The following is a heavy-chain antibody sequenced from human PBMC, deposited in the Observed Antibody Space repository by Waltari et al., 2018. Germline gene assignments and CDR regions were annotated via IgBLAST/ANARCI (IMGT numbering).Heavy chain of an antibody. J-gene: IGHJ4*02. D-gene: IGHD3-10*01. CDR1: GFTFSSHG. Sequence: QVQLVESGGGVVQPGTSLRLSCVGSGFTFSSHGMHWVRQAPGKGLGWGAVIWNDGSNQYYGHSGRGRFTVSRDNSKSTVYLQMNSLRVEDTAVYYCARYGSGSYAPDYWGQGTLVTVSS. CDR2: IWNDGSNQ. V-gene: IGHV3-33*01. CDR3: ARYGSGSYAPDY.